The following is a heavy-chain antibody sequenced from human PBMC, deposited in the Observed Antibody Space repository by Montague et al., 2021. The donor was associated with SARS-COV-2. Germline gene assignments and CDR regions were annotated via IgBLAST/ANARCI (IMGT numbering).Heavy chain of an antibody. CDR3: ARRGDYGGPRFDY. J-gene: IGHJ4*02. V-gene: IGHV4-39*01. D-gene: IGHD4-23*01. Sequence: SETLSLTCTASGGSVSSRSYYWGWIRQPPGKGLEWIGSIYYSGSTHYNPSLKSRVTISVDTSKNQFPLKLSSVTAADTAVYYCARRGDYGGPRFDYWGQGTLVSVSS. CDR1: GGSVSSRSYY. CDR2: IYYSGST.